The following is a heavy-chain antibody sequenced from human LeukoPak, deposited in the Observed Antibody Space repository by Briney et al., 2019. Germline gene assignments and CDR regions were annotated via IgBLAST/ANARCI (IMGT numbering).Heavy chain of an antibody. CDR2: INHSGST. CDR3: ARGGGDGPERPHDY. V-gene: IGHV4-34*01. CDR1: GGSFSGYY. J-gene: IGHJ4*02. D-gene: IGHD2-21*02. Sequence: NPSETLSLTCAVYGGSFSGYYWSWIRQPPGKGLEWIGEINHSGSTNYNPSLKSRVTISVDTSKNQFSLKLSSVTAADTAVYYCARGGGDGPERPHDYWGQGTLVHGSS.